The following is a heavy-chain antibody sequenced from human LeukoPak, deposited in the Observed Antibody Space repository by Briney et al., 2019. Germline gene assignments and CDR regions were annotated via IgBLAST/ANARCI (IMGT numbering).Heavy chain of an antibody. Sequence: ASVKVSCKASGYTFTSYAISWVRQAPGQGLEWMGGIIPMFGTANCAQKFQGRVTITADKSTSTAYMELSSLRSEDTAVYYCARDPPGRPYSSSSYGWGQGTLVTVSS. J-gene: IGHJ4*02. CDR2: IIPMFGTA. V-gene: IGHV1-69*06. CDR1: GYTFTSYA. D-gene: IGHD6-6*01. CDR3: ARDPPGRPYSSSSYG.